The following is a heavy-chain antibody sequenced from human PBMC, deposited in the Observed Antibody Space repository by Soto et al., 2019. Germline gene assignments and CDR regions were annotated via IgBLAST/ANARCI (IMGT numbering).Heavy chain of an antibody. CDR3: ASQGYCRDLRCYRSTGFWSFVL. D-gene: IGHD2-15*01. Sequence: QVQLQQWGAGLLKPSDTLSLTCAVYGGSFSYYYWTWVRQPPGTGLEWIGEINHNGSASYNPSLRSTLTMSPDTSNNPSSLGFSSVTAADTAVYYCASQGYCRDLRCYRSTGFWSFVLWGRGTLVNVSS. J-gene: IGHJ2*01. V-gene: IGHV4-34*01. CDR1: GGSFSYYY. CDR2: INHNGSA.